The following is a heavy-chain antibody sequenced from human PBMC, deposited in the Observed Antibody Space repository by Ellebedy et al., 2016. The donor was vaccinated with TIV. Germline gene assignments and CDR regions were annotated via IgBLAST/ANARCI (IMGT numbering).Heavy chain of an antibody. D-gene: IGHD3-9*01. V-gene: IGHV4-30-4*01. CDR2: IYYSGTT. Sequence: LRLXCTVSGGSISSGDYYWSWIRQPPGKGLEWIGYIYYSGTTYYNPSLRSRITISVDTSRNQFSLKLSSVTAADTAVYYCARDTYLPYESPTGYQGLDSWGQGTLVTVSS. CDR3: ARDTYLPYESPTGYQGLDS. J-gene: IGHJ4*02. CDR1: GGSISSGDYY.